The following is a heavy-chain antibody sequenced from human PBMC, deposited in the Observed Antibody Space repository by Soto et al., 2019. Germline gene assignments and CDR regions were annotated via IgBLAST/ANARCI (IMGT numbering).Heavy chain of an antibody. Sequence: SETLSLTCTVSGGSISSSSYYWGWIRQPPGKGLEWIGSIYYSGSTYYNPSLKSRVTISVDTSKNQFSLKLSSVTAADTAVYYCARQLTATNSETASAWGQGTLVTVSS. CDR3: ARQLTATNSETASA. CDR1: GGSISSSSYY. CDR2: IYYSGST. V-gene: IGHV4-39*01. J-gene: IGHJ5*02. D-gene: IGHD5-18*01.